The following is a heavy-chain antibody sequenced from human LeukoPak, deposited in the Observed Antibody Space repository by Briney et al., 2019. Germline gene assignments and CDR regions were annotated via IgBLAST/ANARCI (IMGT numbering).Heavy chain of an antibody. CDR3: ASDDALET. CDR1: GFTFSSYA. J-gene: IGHJ3*02. Sequence: GGSLRLSCAASGFTFSSYAMHWVRQAPGKGLEWVAVISYDGSNKYYADSVKGRFTIPRDNSKNTLYLQMSSLRSEDTAVYYCASDDALETWGQGTRVTVSS. V-gene: IGHV3-30*04. CDR2: ISYDGSNK.